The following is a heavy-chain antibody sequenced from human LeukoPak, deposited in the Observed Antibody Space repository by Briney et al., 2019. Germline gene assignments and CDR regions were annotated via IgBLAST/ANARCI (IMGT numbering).Heavy chain of an antibody. D-gene: IGHD5-12*01. CDR1: GFIFSAYG. J-gene: IGHJ4*02. CDR3: AILGGLPPTTEREATDC. V-gene: IGHV3-33*01. Sequence: GRSLRLSCAASGFIFSAYGMHWVRQAPAKGLEWVAGIWYDGSERYYADSVKGRFTISRDNSKNLLYLEMNTLRDEAAAVYYCAILGGLPPTTEREATDCWGQGTLVTVSS. CDR2: IWYDGSER.